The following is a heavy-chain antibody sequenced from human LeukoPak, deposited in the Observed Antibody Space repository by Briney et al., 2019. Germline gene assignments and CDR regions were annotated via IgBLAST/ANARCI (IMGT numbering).Heavy chain of an antibody. Sequence: SETLSLTCTVSGGSISSSSYYWGWIRQPPGKGLEWIGSIYYSGSTYYNPSLKSRATISVHTSKNQFSLKLSSVTAADTAVYYCASPGHYYDSSGYYSWGQGTLVTVSS. CDR3: ASPGHYYDSSGYYS. CDR2: IYYSGST. J-gene: IGHJ4*02. CDR1: GGSISSSSYY. V-gene: IGHV4-39*01. D-gene: IGHD3-22*01.